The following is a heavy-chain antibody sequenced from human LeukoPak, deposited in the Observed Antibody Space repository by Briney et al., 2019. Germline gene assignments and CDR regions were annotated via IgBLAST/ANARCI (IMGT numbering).Heavy chain of an antibody. Sequence: GGSLRLSCAASGFTFDDYGMSWVRQAPGKGLEWVSGINWNGGSTGYADSVKGRFTISRDNSKNTLYLQMNSLRAEDTAVYYCAKDTNYYDSSGYYYWGQGTLVTVSS. CDR3: AKDTNYYDSSGYYY. V-gene: IGHV3-20*04. J-gene: IGHJ4*02. CDR1: GFTFDDYG. D-gene: IGHD3-22*01. CDR2: INWNGGST.